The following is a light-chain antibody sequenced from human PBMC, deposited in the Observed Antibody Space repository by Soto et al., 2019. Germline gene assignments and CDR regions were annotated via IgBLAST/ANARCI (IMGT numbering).Light chain of an antibody. Sequence: AIRMTQSPSSLSASTGDRVTITCRAIQGISSYLAWYQQKPGKAPKLLIHAASTLQSGVPSRFSGSGSGTDFTLTISCLQSEDFATYYCQQYYSYPARVTFGPGTKVDIK. V-gene: IGKV1-8*01. CDR1: QGISSY. J-gene: IGKJ3*01. CDR2: AAS. CDR3: QQYYSYPARVT.